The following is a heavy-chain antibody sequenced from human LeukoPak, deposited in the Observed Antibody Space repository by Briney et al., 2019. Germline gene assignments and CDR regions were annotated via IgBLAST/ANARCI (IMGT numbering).Heavy chain of an antibody. CDR3: ARRPNSYSSSSNYYYMDV. CDR1: GGSISSSSYY. J-gene: IGHJ6*03. CDR2: IYYSGST. D-gene: IGHD6-6*01. Sequence: SETLSLTCTVPGGSISSSSYYWGWIRQPPGKGLEWLGSIYYSGSTYYNPSLKSRVTMSVDTSKNQFSLKLSSVTAADTAVYYCARRPNSYSSSSNYYYMDVWGKGTTVTVSS. V-gene: IGHV4-39*01.